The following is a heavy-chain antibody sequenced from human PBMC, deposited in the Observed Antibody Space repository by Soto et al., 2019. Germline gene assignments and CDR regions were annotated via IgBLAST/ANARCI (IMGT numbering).Heavy chain of an antibody. CDR1: GFTVSSFG. Sequence: GGSLRLSCSGSGFTVSSFGMHWVRQAPGKGLEHVSTLSSNGIGTCYADSVKGRFTFSRDTSRNTLYLQMSSLRTEDTAVYYCVKDMGQAAVGIRYPYGLDVWGLGTTVTVSS. CDR3: VKDMGQAAVGIRYPYGLDV. V-gene: IGHV3-64D*06. J-gene: IGHJ6*02. D-gene: IGHD6-13*01. CDR2: LSSNGIGT.